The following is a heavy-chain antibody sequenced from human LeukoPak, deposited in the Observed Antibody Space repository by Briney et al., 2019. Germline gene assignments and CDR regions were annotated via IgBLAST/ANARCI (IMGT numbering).Heavy chain of an antibody. CDR3: ARLATVPG. D-gene: IGHD6-19*01. CDR1: GYTFTGYY. J-gene: IGHJ1*01. V-gene: IGHV1-2*02. Sequence: ASVKGSCKASGYTFTGYYLHWVRQAPGQGLEWMGWIHPNSGDTNFAQRFQGRVTMTRDTSISTAYMELTSLRSDDTAVYYCARLATVPGWGQGTLVTVSS. CDR2: IHPNSGDT.